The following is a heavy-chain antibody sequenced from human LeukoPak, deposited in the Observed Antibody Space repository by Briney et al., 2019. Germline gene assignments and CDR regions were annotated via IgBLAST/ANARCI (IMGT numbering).Heavy chain of an antibody. CDR2: IYYSGSP. CDR3: ARQSGYSSSWSPFDY. J-gene: IGHJ4*02. CDR1: GGSISSSSYY. D-gene: IGHD6-13*01. Sequence: SETLSLTCTVSGGSISSSSYYWGWIRQPPGKGLEWLGSIYYSGSPYYNPSLKSRVTISVDTYKNQSPLKLSSVTAADTAVYYCARQSGYSSSWSPFDYWGQGTLVTVSS. V-gene: IGHV4-39*01.